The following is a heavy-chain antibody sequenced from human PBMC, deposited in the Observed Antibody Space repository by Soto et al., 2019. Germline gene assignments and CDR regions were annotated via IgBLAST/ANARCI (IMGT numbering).Heavy chain of an antibody. CDR1: GGPISSGGYY. CDR3: ARARRQLHYYYYGMDV. Sequence: SETLSLTCTVSGGPISSGGYYWSWIRQHPGKGLEWVGYIYYSGSTYYNPSLKSRVTISVDTSKNQFSLKLSSVTAADTAVYYCARARRQLHYYYYGMDVWGQGTTVTVSS. J-gene: IGHJ6*02. V-gene: IGHV4-31*03. CDR2: IYYSGST. D-gene: IGHD5-18*01.